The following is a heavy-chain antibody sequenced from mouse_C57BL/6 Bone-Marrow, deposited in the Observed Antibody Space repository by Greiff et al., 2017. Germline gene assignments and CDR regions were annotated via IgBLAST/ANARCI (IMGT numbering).Heavy chain of an antibody. CDR3: ARVYYSNYWYFDV. J-gene: IGHJ1*03. V-gene: IGHV5-16*01. D-gene: IGHD2-5*01. Sequence: EVHLVESEGGLVQPGSSMKLSCTASGFTFSDYYMAWVRQVPEKGLEWVAHINYDGSSTYYLDSLKSRFIISRYNAKNILYLHMSSLKSEDTATYYCARVYYSNYWYFDVWGTGTTVTVSS. CDR2: INYDGSST. CDR1: GFTFSDYY.